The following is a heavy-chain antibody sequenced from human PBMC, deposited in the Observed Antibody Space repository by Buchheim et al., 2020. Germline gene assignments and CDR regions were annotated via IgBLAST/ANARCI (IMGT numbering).Heavy chain of an antibody. Sequence: EVQLVESGGGLVQPGGSLRLSCAASGFTFSSYSMNWVRQAPGKGLEWVSYIISTSNVLYYADSVKGRFTISRDNAENSLYLQMNSLRAEDTAVYYCARVRGSNYGAFDYWGQGTL. J-gene: IGHJ4*02. CDR3: ARVRGSNYGAFDY. V-gene: IGHV3-48*01. CDR1: GFTFSSYS. CDR2: IISTSNVL. D-gene: IGHD5-18*01.